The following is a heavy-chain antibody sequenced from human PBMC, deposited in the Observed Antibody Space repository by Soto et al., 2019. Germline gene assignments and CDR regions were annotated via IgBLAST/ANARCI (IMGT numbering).Heavy chain of an antibody. CDR2: IDPSDSYT. Sequence: VQLVQSGAEVKKPGESLRNSCKGSGYSFTSYWISWVRQMPGKGLEWMGRIDPSDSYTNYSPSFQGHVTISADKSISTAYLQWSSLKASDTAMYFCARLGPPIAAAGTGDYWGQGTLVTVSS. V-gene: IGHV5-10-1*01. D-gene: IGHD6-13*01. CDR3: ARLGPPIAAAGTGDY. J-gene: IGHJ4*02. CDR1: GYSFTSYW.